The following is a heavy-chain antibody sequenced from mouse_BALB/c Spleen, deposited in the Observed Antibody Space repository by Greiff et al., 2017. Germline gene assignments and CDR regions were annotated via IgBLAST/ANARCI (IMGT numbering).Heavy chain of an antibody. Sequence: VQGVESGAELAKPGASVKMSCKASGYTFTSYWMHWVKQRPGQGLEWIGYINPSTGYTEYNQKFKDKATLTADKSSSTAYMQLSSLTSEDSAVYYCARWGELSTIPIDFDYWGQGTTLTVSS. V-gene: IGHV1-7*01. D-gene: IGHD2-1*01. CDR1: GYTFTSYW. J-gene: IGHJ2*01. CDR3: ARWGELSTIPIDFDY. CDR2: INPSTGYT.